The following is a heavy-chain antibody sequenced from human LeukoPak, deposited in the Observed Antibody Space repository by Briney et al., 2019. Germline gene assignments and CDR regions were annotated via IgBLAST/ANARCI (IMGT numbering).Heavy chain of an antibody. CDR3: ATSLGDILTGLRY. J-gene: IGHJ4*02. V-gene: IGHV3-9*01. D-gene: IGHD3-9*01. CDR1: GFTFDDYA. CDR2: ISWNSGSI. Sequence: GGSLRLSCAASGFTFDDYAMHWVRQAPGKGLEWVSGISWNSGSIGYADSVKGRFTISRDNAKNSLYLQMNSLRAEVTALYYCATSLGDILTGLRYWGQGTLVTVSS.